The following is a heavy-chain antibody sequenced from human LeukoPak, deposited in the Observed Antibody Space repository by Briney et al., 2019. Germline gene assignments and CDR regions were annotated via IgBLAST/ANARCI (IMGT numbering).Heavy chain of an antibody. V-gene: IGHV4-31*03. CDR2: IYNNDIT. D-gene: IGHD3-3*01. Sequence: PSETLSLTCTVSGGSVSSGGYFWSWIRQRPGKGLEWIGHIYNNDITYYSPSLKSRLSISVDTSKNQFSLKLSSVTAADTAVYYCARTIPFDFWSGWNYYFDYWGQGTLVTVSS. CDR3: ARTIPFDFWSGWNYYFDY. J-gene: IGHJ4*02. CDR1: GGSVSSGGYF.